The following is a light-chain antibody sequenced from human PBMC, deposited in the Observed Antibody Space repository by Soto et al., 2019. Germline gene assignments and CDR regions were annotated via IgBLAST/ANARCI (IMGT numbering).Light chain of an antibody. CDR1: SSNIGSNT. Sequence: QSALTQPPSASGTPGQRVTISCSGSSSNIGSNTVNWYQQLPGTAPKLLIYSNNQRPSGVPDRFFGSKSGTSASLAISGLQSEDEADYYCAAWDDSLNGFYVFGTGTKVTVL. CDR2: SNN. CDR3: AAWDDSLNGFYV. J-gene: IGLJ1*01. V-gene: IGLV1-44*01.